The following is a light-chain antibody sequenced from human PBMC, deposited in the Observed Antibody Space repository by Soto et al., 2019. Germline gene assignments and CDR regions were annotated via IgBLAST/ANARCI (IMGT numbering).Light chain of an antibody. CDR1: QSVSSTY. J-gene: IGKJ4*01. CDR2: GAS. V-gene: IGKV3-20*01. Sequence: EIVLTQAPGTLSLAPGERATLSCRAIQSVSSTYFAWFHQKPGQAPRLLIYGASTRATGIPDRFSGSGSGTDFTLTISRLEPEDFALYYCQQYGVTPQNTFGGGTTVEV. CDR3: QQYGVTPQNT.